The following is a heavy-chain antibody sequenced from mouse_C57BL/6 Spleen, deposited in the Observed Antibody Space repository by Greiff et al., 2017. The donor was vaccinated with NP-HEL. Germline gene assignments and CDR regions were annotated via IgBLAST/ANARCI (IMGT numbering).Heavy chain of an antibody. V-gene: IGHV1-9*01. Sequence: QVQLKQSGAELMKPGASVKLSCKATGYTFTGYWIEWVKQRPGHGLEWIGEILPGSVSTNYNEKFKGKATFTADTSSNTAYMQLSSLTTEDSAIYDCARGRITTGDYAMDYWGQGTSVTVSS. CDR1: GYTFTGYW. J-gene: IGHJ4*01. CDR3: ARGRITTGDYAMDY. D-gene: IGHD1-1*01. CDR2: ILPGSVST.